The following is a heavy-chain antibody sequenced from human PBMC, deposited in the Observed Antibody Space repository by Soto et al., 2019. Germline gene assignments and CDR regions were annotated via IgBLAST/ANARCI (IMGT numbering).Heavy chain of an antibody. Sequence: QVQLVESGGGVVQPGRSLRLSCAASGFTFSSYGMHWVRQAPGKGLEWVAVISYDGSNKYYADSVKGRFTISRDNSKNTLYLQMNCLRAEDTAVYYCAKVAGYYDSPPPIDYWGQGTLVTVSS. CDR2: ISYDGSNK. D-gene: IGHD3-3*01. CDR3: AKVAGYYDSPPPIDY. CDR1: GFTFSSYG. J-gene: IGHJ4*02. V-gene: IGHV3-30*18.